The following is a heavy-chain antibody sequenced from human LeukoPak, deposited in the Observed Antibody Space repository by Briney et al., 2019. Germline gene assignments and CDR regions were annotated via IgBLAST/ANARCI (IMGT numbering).Heavy chain of an antibody. CDR1: GGSFSGYY. CDR3: AYLGGDSSGYYTFDY. CDR2: INHSGST. V-gene: IGHV4-34*01. D-gene: IGHD3-22*01. J-gene: IGHJ4*02. Sequence: SETLSLTCAVYGGSFSGYYWSWIRQPPGKGLEWIGEINHSGSTNYNPSLKSRVTISVDTSKNQLSLKLSSVTAADTAVYYCAYLGGDSSGYYTFDYWGQGTLVTVSS.